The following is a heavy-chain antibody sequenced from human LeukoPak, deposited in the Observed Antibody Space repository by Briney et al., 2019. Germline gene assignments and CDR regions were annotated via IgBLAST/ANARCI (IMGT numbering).Heavy chain of an antibody. CDR2: ISYDGSNK. Sequence: PGRSLRLSCAASGFTFSSYGMHWVRQAPGKGLEWVAVISYDGSNKYYADSVKGRFTISRDNSKNTLYLQMNSPRAEDTAVYYCARDLDGYKIQGFDYWGQGTLVTVSS. J-gene: IGHJ4*02. V-gene: IGHV3-30*03. CDR1: GFTFSSYG. CDR3: ARDLDGYKIQGFDY. D-gene: IGHD5-24*01.